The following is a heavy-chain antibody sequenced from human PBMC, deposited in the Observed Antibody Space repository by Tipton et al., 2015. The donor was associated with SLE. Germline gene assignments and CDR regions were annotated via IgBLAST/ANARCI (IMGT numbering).Heavy chain of an antibody. Sequence: SLRLSCAASGFTFSNYAMNWVRQAPGKGLEWVSYINIGSTTIYYADSVKGRFTISRDNAKNSLYLQMNSLRAEDTAVYYCAREFGGAFDIWGQGTMVTVSS. V-gene: IGHV3-48*01. CDR2: INIGSTTI. CDR1: GFTFSNYA. J-gene: IGHJ3*02. D-gene: IGHD3-16*01. CDR3: AREFGGAFDI.